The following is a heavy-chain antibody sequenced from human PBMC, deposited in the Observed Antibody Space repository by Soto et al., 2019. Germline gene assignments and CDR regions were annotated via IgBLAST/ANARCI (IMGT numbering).Heavy chain of an antibody. Sequence: GGSLRLSCAASGFTFSSYWTSWVRQAPGKGLEWVANIKQDGSEKYYVDSVKGRFTISRDNAKNSLYLQMNSLRAEDTAVYYCARDLSFFNYYDSSGIDYWGQGTLVTVSS. CDR3: ARDLSFFNYYDSSGIDY. CDR1: GFTFSSYW. J-gene: IGHJ4*02. D-gene: IGHD3-22*01. CDR2: IKQDGSEK. V-gene: IGHV3-7*01.